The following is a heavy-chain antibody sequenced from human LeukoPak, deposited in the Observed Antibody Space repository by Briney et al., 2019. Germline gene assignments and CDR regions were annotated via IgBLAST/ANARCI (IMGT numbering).Heavy chain of an antibody. CDR3: ARQGVSMYNWFDP. J-gene: IGHJ5*02. CDR1: GYTFTGYY. CDR2: IIPIFGTA. D-gene: IGHD2-8*01. V-gene: IGHV1-69*06. Sequence: ASVRVSCKASGYTFTGYYMHWVRQAPGQGLEWMGGIIPIFGTANYAQKFQGRVTITADKSTSTAYMELSSLRSEDTAVYYCARQGVSMYNWFDPWGQGTLVTVSS.